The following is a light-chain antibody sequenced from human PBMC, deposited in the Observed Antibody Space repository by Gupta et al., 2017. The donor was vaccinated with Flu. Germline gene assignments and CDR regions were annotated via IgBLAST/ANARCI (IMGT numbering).Light chain of an antibody. CDR3: MRVTRPWN. J-gene: IGKJ2*01. V-gene: IGKV2-30*01. Sequence: DVVMTQSPLSLPVTLGQPASIPCRSSQSLVYKNGITYLNWLQQRPGQSPRRLIYEVSNRESGVPERLSGGGACTDFTLKISRVEAEDVGVYDGMRVTRPWNFGKGT. CDR2: EVS. CDR1: QSLVYKNGITY.